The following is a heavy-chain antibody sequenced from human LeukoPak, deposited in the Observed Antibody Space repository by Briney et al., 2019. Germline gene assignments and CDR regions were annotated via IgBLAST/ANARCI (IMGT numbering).Heavy chain of an antibody. Sequence: GGSLSLSCAAPGFTFSSNGMGWFGQAQGKGLKGVANIKQDGSEKYYVDSVKGRFTISRDNSKNTLYLQMNSLRAEDTAVYYCVKGQVGLLSGMDVWGQGTTVTVSS. CDR3: VKGQVGLLSGMDV. CDR2: IKQDGSEK. D-gene: IGHD3-22*01. CDR1: GFTFSSNG. V-gene: IGHV3-7*03. J-gene: IGHJ6*02.